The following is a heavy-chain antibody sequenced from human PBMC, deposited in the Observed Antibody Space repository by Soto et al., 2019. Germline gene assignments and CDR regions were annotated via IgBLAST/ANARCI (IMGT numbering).Heavy chain of an antibody. CDR2: ISAYNGNT. CDR3: ATVRRYFDWLDP. V-gene: IGHV1-18*01. Sequence: ASVKVSCKASGYTFTSYGISWVRQAPGQGLEWMGWISAYNGNTNYAQKLQGRVTMTTDTSTSTAYMELRSLRSDDTAVYYCATVRRYFDWLDPWGQGTLVTVSS. D-gene: IGHD3-9*01. J-gene: IGHJ5*02. CDR1: GYTFTSYG.